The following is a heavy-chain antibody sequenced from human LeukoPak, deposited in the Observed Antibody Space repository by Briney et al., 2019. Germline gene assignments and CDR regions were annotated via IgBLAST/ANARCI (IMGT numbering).Heavy chain of an antibody. J-gene: IGHJ5*02. CDR2: ISSSGSTI. CDR1: GFTFSSYE. Sequence: GGSLRLSCGASGFTFSSYEMNWVRQAPGKGLEWVSYISSSGSTIYYADSVKGRFTISRDNAKNSLYLQMNSLRAEDTAVYYCAREGPGWAAAAGKPFNWFDPWGQGTLVTVSS. CDR3: AREGPGWAAAAGKPFNWFDP. V-gene: IGHV3-48*03. D-gene: IGHD6-13*01.